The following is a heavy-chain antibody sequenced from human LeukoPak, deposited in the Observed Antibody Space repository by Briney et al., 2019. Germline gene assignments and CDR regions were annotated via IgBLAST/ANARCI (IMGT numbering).Heavy chain of an antibody. Sequence: GGSLRPSCEASGFTFSTYSMNWVRQAPGKGLEWVSSISGSGGSTYYADSVKGRFSISRDNAKKSLYLQMNSLRAEDTAVYYCARDRYGDYVVDYWGQGTLVTVSS. CDR1: GFTFSTYS. CDR3: ARDRYGDYVVDY. D-gene: IGHD4-17*01. J-gene: IGHJ4*02. CDR2: ISGSGGST. V-gene: IGHV3-23*01.